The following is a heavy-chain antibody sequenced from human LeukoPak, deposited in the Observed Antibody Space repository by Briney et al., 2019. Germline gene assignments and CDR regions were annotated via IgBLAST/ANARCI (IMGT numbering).Heavy chain of an antibody. CDR2: IYGGTYT. D-gene: IGHD4-17*01. V-gene: IGHV3-66*01. CDR3: ARGEDCGDYGWFDP. CDR1: GFTVSSNY. Sequence: GGSLRLSCAVSGFTVSSNYMTWVRQAPGKGLEWVSHIYGGTYTYYSDSVRGRFTIARDNSKNTLYLQMNSLRAEDTAVYYCARGEDCGDYGWFDPWGQGNLVTVSS. J-gene: IGHJ5*02.